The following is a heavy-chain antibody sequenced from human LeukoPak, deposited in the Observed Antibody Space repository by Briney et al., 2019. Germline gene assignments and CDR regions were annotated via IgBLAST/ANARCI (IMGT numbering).Heavy chain of an antibody. CDR1: GYTFTGYY. D-gene: IGHD4-17*01. J-gene: IGHJ6*03. V-gene: IGHV1-2*02. Sequence: ASVKVSCKASGYTFTGYYMHWVRQAPGQGLEWLGWINPNSGGTNYAQKFQGRVTMTRDTSISTAYMELSRLRSDDTAVYYCARALYNDYGDYLSYYYMDVWGKGTTVTVSS. CDR2: INPNSGGT. CDR3: ARALYNDYGDYLSYYYMDV.